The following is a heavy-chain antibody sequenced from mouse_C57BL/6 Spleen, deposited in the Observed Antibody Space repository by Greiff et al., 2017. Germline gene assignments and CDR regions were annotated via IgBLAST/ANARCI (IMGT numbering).Heavy chain of an antibody. V-gene: IGHV3-6*01. CDR3: AQIYYDYDENAY. CDR2: ISYDGSN. D-gene: IGHD2-4*01. Sequence: EVKLMESGPGLVKPSQSLSLTCSVTGYSITSGYYWNWIRQFPGNKLEWMGYISYDGSNNYNPSLKNRISITRDTSKNQFFLKLNSVTTEDTATYYCAQIYYDYDENAYWGQGTLVTVSA. CDR1: GYSITSGYY. J-gene: IGHJ3*01.